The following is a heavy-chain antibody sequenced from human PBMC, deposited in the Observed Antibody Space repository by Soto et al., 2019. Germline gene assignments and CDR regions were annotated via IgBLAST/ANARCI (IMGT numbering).Heavy chain of an antibody. Sequence: GGSLRLSCAASGLTFSSYGMHWVRQAPGKGLEWVAVISYDGSNQYYADSVKGRFTISRDTSKNTLYLQMNSLRAEDTAVYYCAKDKVRFLEWLSGYYYGMDVWGQGTTVTVSS. J-gene: IGHJ6*02. CDR1: GLTFSSYG. CDR3: AKDKVRFLEWLSGYYYGMDV. D-gene: IGHD3-3*01. CDR2: ISYDGSNQ. V-gene: IGHV3-30*18.